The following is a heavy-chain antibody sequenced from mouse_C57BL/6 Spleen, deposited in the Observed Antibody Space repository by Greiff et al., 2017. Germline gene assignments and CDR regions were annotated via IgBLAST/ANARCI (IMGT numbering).Heavy chain of an antibody. V-gene: IGHV1-64*01. CDR2: IHPNSGST. CDR3: ASSYGYAYAMDY. Sequence: VQLQQPGAELVKPGASVKLSYKASGYTFTSYWMHWVKQRPGQGLEWIGMIHPNSGSTNYNEKFKSKATLTVDKSSSTAYMQLSSLTSEDSAVYYCASSYGYAYAMDYWGQGTSVTVSS. CDR1: GYTFTSYW. J-gene: IGHJ4*01. D-gene: IGHD2-2*01.